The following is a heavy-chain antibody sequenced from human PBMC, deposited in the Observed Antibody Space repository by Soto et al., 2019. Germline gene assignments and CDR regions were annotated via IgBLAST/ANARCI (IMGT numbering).Heavy chain of an antibody. CDR1: GGTFSNYT. J-gene: IGHJ6*03. Sequence: QVQLVQSGAEVKKPGSSVKVSCKASGGTFSNYTISWVRQAPGQGLEWMGRIIPILNIANYAQTLQGRVTITADKSTSTTDLEWSSLRPEATAVYYCARVAEMGTATTGYYYTMDVWGKGTTVTVPS. D-gene: IGHD4-17*01. CDR2: IIPILNIA. V-gene: IGHV1-69*02. CDR3: ARVAEMGTATTGYYYTMDV.